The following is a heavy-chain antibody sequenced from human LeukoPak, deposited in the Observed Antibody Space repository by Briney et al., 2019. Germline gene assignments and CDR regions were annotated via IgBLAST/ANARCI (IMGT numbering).Heavy chain of an antibody. V-gene: IGHV1-2*02. CDR2: INPNSGGT. CDR1: GYTFTGYY. J-gene: IGHJ1*01. CDR3: ARGLQTMVRGVTQYFQH. Sequence: GASVKVSCKASGYTFTGYYMHWVRQAPGQGLEWMGWINPNSGGTNYAQKFQGRVTMTRDTSISTAYMELSRLRSDDTAVYYCARGLQTMVRGVTQYFQHWGQGTLVTVSS. D-gene: IGHD3-10*01.